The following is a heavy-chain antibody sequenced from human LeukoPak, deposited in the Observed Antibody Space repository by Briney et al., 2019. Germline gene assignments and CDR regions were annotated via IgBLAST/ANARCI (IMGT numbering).Heavy chain of an antibody. CDR1: GYTFTSYD. Sequence: GASVKVSCKASGYTFTSYDINWVRQATGQGLEWMGWMNPNSGNTGYAQKFQGRVTMTRNTSISTAYMELSSLRSEDTAVYYCARRYYDFWSGYSARYYYYYMDVWGKGTTVTVSS. J-gene: IGHJ6*03. D-gene: IGHD3-3*01. V-gene: IGHV1-8*01. CDR2: MNPNSGNT. CDR3: ARRYYDFWSGYSARYYYYYMDV.